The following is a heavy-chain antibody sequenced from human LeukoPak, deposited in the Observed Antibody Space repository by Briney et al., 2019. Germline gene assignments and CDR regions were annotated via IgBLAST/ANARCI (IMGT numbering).Heavy chain of an antibody. Sequence: GGSLRLSCAASGFTFSSYAMSWVRQAPGKGLEWVSAISGSGGSTYYADSVKGWFTISRDNSKNTLYLQMNSPRAEDTAVYYCAKPGVGYGDDYWGQGTLVTVSS. J-gene: IGHJ4*02. D-gene: IGHD4-17*01. CDR1: GFTFSSYA. V-gene: IGHV3-23*01. CDR3: AKPGVGYGDDY. CDR2: ISGSGGST.